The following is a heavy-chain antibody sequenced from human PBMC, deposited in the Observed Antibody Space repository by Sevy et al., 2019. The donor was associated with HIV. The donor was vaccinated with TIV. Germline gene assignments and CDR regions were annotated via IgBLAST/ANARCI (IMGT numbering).Heavy chain of an antibody. J-gene: IGHJ5*02. V-gene: IGHV4-39*01. CDR3: ARHPLGNWFDL. D-gene: IGHD3-16*01. CDR1: GGSISSSRHY. CDR2: PFYSGGA. Sequence: SETLSLTCNVSGGSISSSRHYWGWIRQSPGKSLEWIGGPFYSGGAYYDPSLQSRVTMPVDTSKNQFSLNVNSVTAADTAVYYCARHPLGNWFDLWGQGILVTVSS.